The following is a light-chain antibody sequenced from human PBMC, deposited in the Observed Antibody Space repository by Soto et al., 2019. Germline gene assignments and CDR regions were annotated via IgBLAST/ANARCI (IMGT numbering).Light chain of an antibody. Sequence: QSVLTQPPSVSAAPGQTVTISCSGSSSNIGDNYVSWYQQLPGTAPKLLIYDNNKRPSGIPDRFSGSKSGTSATLGITVLRTGDEADYYCGTWDSSLSAGYVFGTGTKVTVL. V-gene: IGLV1-51*01. CDR3: GTWDSSLSAGYV. J-gene: IGLJ1*01. CDR2: DNN. CDR1: SSNIGDNY.